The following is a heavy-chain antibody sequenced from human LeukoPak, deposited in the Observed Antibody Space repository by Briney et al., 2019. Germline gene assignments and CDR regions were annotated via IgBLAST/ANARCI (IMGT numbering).Heavy chain of an antibody. Sequence: GGSLRLSCAASGFTFDDYGMSWVRQAPGKGLEWVSAISGSGGSTYYADSVKGRFTISRDNSKNTLYLQMNSLRAEDTAVYYCAKENRYCSSTSCYHDAFDIWGQGTMVTVSS. CDR2: ISGSGGST. CDR1: GFTFDDYG. D-gene: IGHD2-2*01. CDR3: AKENRYCSSTSCYHDAFDI. J-gene: IGHJ3*02. V-gene: IGHV3-23*01.